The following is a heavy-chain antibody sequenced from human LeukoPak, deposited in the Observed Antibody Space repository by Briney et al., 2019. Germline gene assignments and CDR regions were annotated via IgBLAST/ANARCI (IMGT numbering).Heavy chain of an antibody. CDR3: ARGPGGSWAPFDY. J-gene: IGHJ4*02. CDR1: GYTFTSYA. CDR2: INADNGNT. V-gene: IGHV1-3*01. Sequence: ASVKVSCKASGYTFTSYAMHWVRQAPGQRLEWMGWINADNGNTEYSQKFQGRVTIVRDTSASTAYMELSSLKSEDTAVYYCARGPGGSWAPFDYWGQGTLFTVSS. D-gene: IGHD6-13*01.